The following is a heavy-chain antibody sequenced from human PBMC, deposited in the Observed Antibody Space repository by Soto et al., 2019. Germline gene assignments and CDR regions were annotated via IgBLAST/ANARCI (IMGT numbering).Heavy chain of an antibody. J-gene: IGHJ4*02. D-gene: IGHD1-26*01. V-gene: IGHV3-23*01. CDR1: GFTFSTYA. CDR3: AKGSYRPHDY. CDR2: ISGSGDTT. Sequence: LRLACAASGFTFSTYAMSWVRQAPGKGLEWVSAISGSGDTTYYANSVKGRFTISRDNSKNTLYLQMNSLRAEDTAVYYCAKGSYRPHDYWGQGTLVTVSS.